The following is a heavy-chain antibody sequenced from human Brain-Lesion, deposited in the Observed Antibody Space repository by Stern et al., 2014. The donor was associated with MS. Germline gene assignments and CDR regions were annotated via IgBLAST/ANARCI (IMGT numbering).Heavy chain of an antibody. CDR2: IFNSGST. Sequence: VQLVESGPGLVKPSQTLSLSCTVSGGSISSGGYYWSWIRQPAGKGLEWIGRIFNSGSTSYNPSLKSRVPLPKAQSKNQFSLRLNSMTAADTAVYYCARGRVVPGFQYYATDVWGQGTTVIVSS. J-gene: IGHJ6*02. CDR1: GGSISSGGYY. V-gene: IGHV4-61*02. D-gene: IGHD2-2*01. CDR3: ARGRVVPGFQYYATDV.